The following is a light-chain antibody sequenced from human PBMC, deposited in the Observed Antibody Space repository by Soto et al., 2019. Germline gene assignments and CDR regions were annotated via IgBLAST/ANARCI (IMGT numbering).Light chain of an antibody. J-gene: IGLJ1*01. Sequence: QSVLTQPRSVSGSPGQSVTISCTGTINDVGDYNYVSWYQQHPGKAPKLMIYDVSKRPSGVPYRFSGSKSGNTASLTISGLQAEDEADYYCCSYAGSYPTYVFGTGTKVTVL. CDR2: DVS. CDR1: INDVGDYNY. V-gene: IGLV2-11*01. CDR3: CSYAGSYPTYV.